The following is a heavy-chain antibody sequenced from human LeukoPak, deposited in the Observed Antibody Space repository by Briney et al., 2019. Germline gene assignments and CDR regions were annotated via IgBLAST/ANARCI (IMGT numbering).Heavy chain of an antibody. CDR3: AREVVVVGATGGGFDY. CDR2: IYSGGST. J-gene: IGHJ4*02. CDR1: GFTVSSNY. V-gene: IGHV3-53*01. Sequence: GGSLRLSCAASGFTVSSNYMSWVRQAPGKGLEWVSVIYSGGSTYYAESVKGRFTISRANSKNTLYLQMNSLRAEDTAVYYCAREVVVVGATGGGFDYWGQGTLVTVSS. D-gene: IGHD1-26*01.